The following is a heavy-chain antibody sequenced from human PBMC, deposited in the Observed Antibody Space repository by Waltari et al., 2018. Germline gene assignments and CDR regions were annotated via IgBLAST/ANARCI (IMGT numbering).Heavy chain of an antibody. CDR1: GGSFSGYY. CDR3: ARGRILWFGELLSFDY. J-gene: IGHJ4*02. CDR2: INHSGST. Sequence: QVQLQQWGAGLLKPSETLSLTCAVYGGSFSGYYWSWIRRPPGKGLEWIGEINHSGSTNYNPSLKSRVTISVDTSKNQFSLKLSSVTAADTAVYYCARGRILWFGELLSFDYWGQGTLVTVSS. D-gene: IGHD3-10*01. V-gene: IGHV4-34*01.